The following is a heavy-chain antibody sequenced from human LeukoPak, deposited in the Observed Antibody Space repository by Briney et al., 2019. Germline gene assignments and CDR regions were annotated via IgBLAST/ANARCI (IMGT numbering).Heavy chain of an antibody. J-gene: IGHJ4*02. Sequence: SETLSLTCTVSGGSISTYYWSWIRQPPGKGLEWIGYIYYSGSTNYNPSLLRRVAISVDTSANHVTSVTAADTAVYYCAREGGSYRPLDYSGQGTLVTVSS. CDR1: GGSISTYY. CDR2: IYYSGST. V-gene: IGHV4-59*12. CDR3: AREGGSYRPLDY. D-gene: IGHD3-16*02.